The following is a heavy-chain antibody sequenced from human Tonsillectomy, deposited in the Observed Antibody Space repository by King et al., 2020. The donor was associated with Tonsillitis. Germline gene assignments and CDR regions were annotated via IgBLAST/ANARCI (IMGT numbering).Heavy chain of an antibody. Sequence: ITLKESGPTLAKPTQTLTLTCTFSGFSLTAHAVGVAWIRQPPGKALEWLATIFYNDDKRYNPSLKSRLIIPKGPSRNQVVLTLTNMDPVDTATHFCDRGDRSYDWHLPLDYWGQGTLVTVSS. D-gene: IGHD5-12*01. J-gene: IGHJ4*02. CDR1: GFSLTAHAVG. CDR3: DRGDRSYDWHLPLDY. V-gene: IGHV2-5*01. CDR2: IFYNDDK.